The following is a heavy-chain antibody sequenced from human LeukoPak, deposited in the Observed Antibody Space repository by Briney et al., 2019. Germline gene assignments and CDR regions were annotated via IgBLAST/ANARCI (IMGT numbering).Heavy chain of an antibody. CDR2: ISGSGGST. V-gene: IGHV3-23*01. D-gene: IGHD2-2*01. CDR3: AKGTYYPSYYFDY. Sequence: GGSLRLSCAASGFTFSSYAMSWVRQAPGKGLEWVSTISGSGGSTYYADSVKGRFTTSRDNSKNTLYLQMNSLRAEDTAVYYCAKGTYYPSYYFDYWGLGTLVTVSS. CDR1: GFTFSSYA. J-gene: IGHJ4*02.